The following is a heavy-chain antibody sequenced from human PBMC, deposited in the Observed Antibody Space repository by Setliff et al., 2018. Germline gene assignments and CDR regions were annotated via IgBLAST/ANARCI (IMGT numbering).Heavy chain of an antibody. CDR1: GYTFSNYG. CDR3: ARLVRFCTRTACQRLSGGEF. J-gene: IGHJ4*02. Sequence: ASVKVSCKASGYTFSNYGITWVRQAPGQGLEWMGWISAYTGNTKFAQKFQGRVTMTTDTSTSTAYSELRSLTSDDTAVYYCARLVRFCTRTACQRLSGGEFWGQGTLVTVSS. CDR2: ISAYTGNT. D-gene: IGHD2-8*01. V-gene: IGHV1-18*01.